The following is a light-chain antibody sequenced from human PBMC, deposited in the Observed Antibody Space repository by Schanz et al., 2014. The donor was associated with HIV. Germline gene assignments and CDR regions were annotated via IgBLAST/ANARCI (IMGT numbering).Light chain of an antibody. CDR3: ATWDSTLSAYV. Sequence: QSVLTQPPSMSAAPGQRVTISCAGSAFNIGQNYVSWFQQFPGTAPKLLIYVNHQRPSDIPDRFSGSKTGTSATLAIVGLQTGDEADYYCATWDSTLSAYVFGTGTKLTVL. CDR2: VNH. V-gene: IGLV1-51*01. CDR1: AFNIGQNY. J-gene: IGLJ1*01.